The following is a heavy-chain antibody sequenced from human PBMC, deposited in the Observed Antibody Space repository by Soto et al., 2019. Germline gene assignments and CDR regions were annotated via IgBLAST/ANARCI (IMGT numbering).Heavy chain of an antibody. CDR1: GFTFSSYG. CDR3: AEDLVRGY. V-gene: IGHV3-30*18. Sequence: QVQLVESGGGVVQPGRSLRLSCAASGFTFSSYGMHWVRQAPGKGLEWVAVISYDGSNKYYADSVKGRFTISRDNSKNTLYLQMNRRRAEDTGVYYCAEDLVRGYWGQGTLVSVSS. CDR2: ISYDGSNK. J-gene: IGHJ4*02. D-gene: IGHD3-10*02.